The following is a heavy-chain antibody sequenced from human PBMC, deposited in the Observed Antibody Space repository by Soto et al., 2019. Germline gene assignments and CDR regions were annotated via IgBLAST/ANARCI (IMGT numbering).Heavy chain of an antibody. CDR3: AKGRDIRSGYLFNWFDP. CDR2: FDPEDGQI. CDR1: GYSVTKLS. V-gene: IGHV1-24*01. D-gene: IGHD3-3*01. J-gene: IGHJ5*02. Sequence: ASVKVSCKVSGYSVTKLSMHWVRQAPGKGLEWMGGFDPEDGQIIYAQEFQGRVTMTEDTSTSTAYMELSSLTSEDTAVYYCAKGRDIRSGYLFNWFDPWG.